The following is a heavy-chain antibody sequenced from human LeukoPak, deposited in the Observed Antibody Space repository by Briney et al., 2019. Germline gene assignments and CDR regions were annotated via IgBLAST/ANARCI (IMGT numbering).Heavy chain of an antibody. CDR2: ISSSSSTI. D-gene: IGHD3-10*01. CDR3: ARDLYYYGSGSYYDAFDI. V-gene: IGHV3-48*04. Sequence: PGGSLRLSCAASGFTFSSDSMNWVRQAPGKGLEWVSYISSSSSTIYYADSVKGRFTISRDNAKNSLYLQMNSLRSEDTAVYYCARDLYYYGSGSYYDAFDIWGQGTMVTVSS. CDR1: GFTFSSDS. J-gene: IGHJ3*02.